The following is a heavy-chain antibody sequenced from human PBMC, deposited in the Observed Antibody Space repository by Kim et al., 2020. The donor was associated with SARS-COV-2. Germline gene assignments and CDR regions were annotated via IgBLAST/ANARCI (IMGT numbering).Heavy chain of an antibody. CDR1: GYTFTSYY. CDR3: ARARRAYCSGGSCPPRDYYFDY. CDR2: INPSGGST. D-gene: IGHD2-15*01. J-gene: IGHJ4*02. V-gene: IGHV1-46*01. Sequence: ASVKVSCKASGYTFTSYYMHWVRQAPGQGLEWMGIINPSGGSTSYARKFQGRVTMTRDTSTSTVYMELSSLRSEDTAVYYCARARRAYCSGGSCPPRDYYFDYWGQGTLVTVSS.